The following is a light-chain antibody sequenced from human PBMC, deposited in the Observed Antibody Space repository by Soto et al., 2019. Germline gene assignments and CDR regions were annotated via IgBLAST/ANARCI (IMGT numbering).Light chain of an antibody. CDR3: CSYAGSYGVV. V-gene: IGLV2-11*01. CDR1: SSDVGGYNY. J-gene: IGLJ2*01. CDR2: DVS. Sequence: QSALTQPSSVSGSPGQSVTISCTGTSSDVGGYNYVSWYQQHPGKAPKLMIYDVSKRPSGVPDRFSGSKSGNTASLTISGLQAEDEADYYCCSYAGSYGVVFGGGTKVTVL.